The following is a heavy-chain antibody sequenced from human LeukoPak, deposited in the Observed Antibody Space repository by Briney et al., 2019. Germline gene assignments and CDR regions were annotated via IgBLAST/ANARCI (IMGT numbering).Heavy chain of an antibody. J-gene: IGHJ4*02. CDR3: TRLRGYSGYDFFDY. CDR1: GFTFGDYA. V-gene: IGHV3-49*03. D-gene: IGHD5-12*01. Sequence: GGSLRLSCTASGFTFGDYAMSWFRQAPGKGLEWVGFIRSKAYGGTTEYAASVKGRFTISRDDSKSIAYLQMNSLKTEDTAVYYCTRLRGYSGYDFFDYWGQGTLVTVSS. CDR2: IRSKAYGGTT.